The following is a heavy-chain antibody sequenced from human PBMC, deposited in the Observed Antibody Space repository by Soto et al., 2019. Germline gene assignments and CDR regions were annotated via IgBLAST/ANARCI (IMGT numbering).Heavy chain of an antibody. J-gene: IGHJ4*02. CDR1: GGSISSRTSY. Sequence: QVQLQESGPGLVKPSQTLSLTCTVSGGSISSRTSYWSWIRQHPGKGLEWIGYIYYGGDSFYNPSLKSRVTIAIDTSENHFPLKVNFGTGGGRAGYFFGRGGGGGVDCWGQGTLVTVAS. D-gene: IGHD1-26*01. CDR3: GRGGGGGVDC. CDR2: IYYGGDS. V-gene: IGHV4-31*03.